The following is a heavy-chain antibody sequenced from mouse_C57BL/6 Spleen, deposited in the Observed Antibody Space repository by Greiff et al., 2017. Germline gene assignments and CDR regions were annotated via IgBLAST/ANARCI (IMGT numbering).Heavy chain of an antibody. CDR3: ARSHIYYDYDGDY. CDR2: INPSSGYT. Sequence: VQLQQPGAELAKPGASVKLSCKASGYTFTSYWMHWVKQRPGQGLEWIGYINPSSGYTKYNQKFKDKATLTADKSSSTAYMQLSSLTYEDSAVYYCARSHIYYDYDGDYWGQGTTLTVSS. V-gene: IGHV1-7*01. J-gene: IGHJ2*01. D-gene: IGHD2-4*01. CDR1: GYTFTSYW.